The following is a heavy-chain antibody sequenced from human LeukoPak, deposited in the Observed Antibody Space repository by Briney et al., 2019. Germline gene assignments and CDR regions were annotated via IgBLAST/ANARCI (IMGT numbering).Heavy chain of an antibody. J-gene: IGHJ4*02. CDR3: ARDGYYDSSGYYYFDY. D-gene: IGHD3-22*01. CDR1: GGSISSYY. V-gene: IGHV4-4*07. Sequence: PSETLSLTCTVSGGSISSYYWSWIRQPAGKGLEWIGRIYTSVSTNYNPSLKSRVTMSVDTSKNQFSLKLSSVTAADTAVYYCARDGYYDSSGYYYFDYWGQGTLVTVSS. CDR2: IYTSVST.